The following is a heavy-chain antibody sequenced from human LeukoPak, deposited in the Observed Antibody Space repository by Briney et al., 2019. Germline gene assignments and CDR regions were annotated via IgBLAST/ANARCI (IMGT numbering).Heavy chain of an antibody. D-gene: IGHD5-18*01. J-gene: IGHJ6*03. CDR3: ASTRKYSNYYYYYMDV. V-gene: IGHV4-31*03. CDR2: IYYSGST. CDR1: GGSISSGGYY. Sequence: SETLSLTCTVSGGSISSGGYYWSWIRQHPGKGLEWIGYIYYSGSTYYNPSLKSRVTISVDTSKNQFSLKLSSVTAADTAVYYCASTRKYSNYYYYYMDVWGKGTTVTVSS.